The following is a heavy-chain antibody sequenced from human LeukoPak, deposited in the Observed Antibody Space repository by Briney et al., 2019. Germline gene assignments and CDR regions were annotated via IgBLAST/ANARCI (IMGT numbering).Heavy chain of an antibody. Sequence: ASETLSLTXAVSGYSISSGYYWGWIRQPPGKRLEWIGSIYHSGSTYYNPSLKSRVTISVDTSKNQFSLKLSSVTAADTAVYYCARLSRDGYNKRDFDLWGRGTLVTVSS. CDR2: IYHSGST. J-gene: IGHJ2*01. CDR1: GYSISSGYY. V-gene: IGHV4-38-2*01. D-gene: IGHD5-24*01. CDR3: ARLSRDGYNKRDFDL.